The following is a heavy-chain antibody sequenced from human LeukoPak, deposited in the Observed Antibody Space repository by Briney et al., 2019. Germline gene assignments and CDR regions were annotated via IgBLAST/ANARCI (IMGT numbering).Heavy chain of an antibody. J-gene: IGHJ3*02. Sequence: SETLSLSCTVSGYTITSNSYNWGWIRQPPGNGLEWFGSIYYSGSTYYNPSLKSRVTISVDTSKNQFSLKLSSVTAADTAVYYCARANYYGSGSSPGAFDIWGQGTMVTVSS. CDR1: GYTITSNSYN. D-gene: IGHD3-10*01. V-gene: IGHV4-39*07. CDR3: ARANYYGSGSSPGAFDI. CDR2: IYYSGST.